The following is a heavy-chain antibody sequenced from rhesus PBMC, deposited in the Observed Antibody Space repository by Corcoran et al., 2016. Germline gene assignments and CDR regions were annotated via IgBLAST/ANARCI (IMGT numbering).Heavy chain of an antibody. V-gene: IGHV2-174*01. Sequence: QVTLKESGPALVKPTQTLTLTCTFSGFSLTTSSMAGGWIRQPPGKALEWLALIYWDDDKRYSTSLKSRLTISKDTSKNQVVLTMTNMDPVDTATYYCARGDGGSSYGYWGQGVLVTVSS. CDR3: ARGDGGSSYGY. CDR1: GFSLTTSSMA. D-gene: IGHD4-29*01. CDR2: IYWDDDK. J-gene: IGHJ4*01.